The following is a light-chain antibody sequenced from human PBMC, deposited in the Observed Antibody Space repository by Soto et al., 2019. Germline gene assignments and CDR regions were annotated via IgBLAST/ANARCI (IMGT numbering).Light chain of an antibody. CDR1: SSNIGAGYD. CDR3: QAYDSILSGWV. Sequence: QSVLTQPPSVSGAPGQRVTISCTGRSSNIGAGYDVNWYQQLPGTAPKLLISGNNNRPSGVPERFSGSKSGTSPSLAINGLQAEDEADYYYQAYDSILSGWVFGGGTQVTVL. V-gene: IGLV1-40*01. CDR2: GNN. J-gene: IGLJ3*02.